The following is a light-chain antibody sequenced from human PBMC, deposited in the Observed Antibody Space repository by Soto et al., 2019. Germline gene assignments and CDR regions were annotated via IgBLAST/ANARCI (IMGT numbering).Light chain of an antibody. CDR3: SSYTSSSTLKFV. J-gene: IGLJ1*01. V-gene: IGLV2-14*02. Sequence: QSVLTQPASMSGSPGQSITISCSGTTYGFETYNQVSWYQQHPGKAPKILIYEGSKRPSGVSNRFSGSKSGNTASLTISGLQAEDEADYFCSSYTSSSTLKFVFGTGTKVTVL. CDR2: EGS. CDR1: TYGFETYNQ.